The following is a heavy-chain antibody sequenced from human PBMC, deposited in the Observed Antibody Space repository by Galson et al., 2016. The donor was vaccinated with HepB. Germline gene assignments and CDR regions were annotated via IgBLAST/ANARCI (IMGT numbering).Heavy chain of an antibody. D-gene: IGHD3-3*01. Sequence: SLRLSCAASGFTFSSYSMNWVRQAPGKGLEWASYISSSSSTIYYADSVKGRFTISRDNSKNTVYLQMNRLRPEDTAVYYCAREVHSDDFWSGYTLSYYGMDVWGQGTAVTVPS. V-gene: IGHV3-48*01. J-gene: IGHJ6*02. CDR3: AREVHSDDFWSGYTLSYYGMDV. CDR1: GFTFSSYS. CDR2: ISSSSSTI.